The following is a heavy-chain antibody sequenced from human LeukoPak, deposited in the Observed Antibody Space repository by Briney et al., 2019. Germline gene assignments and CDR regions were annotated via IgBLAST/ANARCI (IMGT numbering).Heavy chain of an antibody. V-gene: IGHV3-15*01. J-gene: IGHJ4*02. CDR2: IKSKTDGGTT. CDR3: TLGYYYGSGGYYNDDDY. D-gene: IGHD3-10*01. Sequence: PGGSLRLSCAASGFTFSNAWMSWVRRAPGKGLVWVGRIKSKTDGGTTDYAAPVKGRFTISRDDSKNTLYLQMNSLKTEDTAVYYCTLGYYYGSGGYYNDDDYWGQGTLVTVSS. CDR1: GFTFSNAW.